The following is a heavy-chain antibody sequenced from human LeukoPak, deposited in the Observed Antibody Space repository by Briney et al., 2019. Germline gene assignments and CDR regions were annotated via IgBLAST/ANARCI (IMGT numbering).Heavy chain of an antibody. J-gene: IGHJ4*02. CDR1: GGSISSSSYY. V-gene: IGHV4-31*03. D-gene: IGHD3-9*01. CDR3: ARGDILTGYYTDY. CDR2: IYYSGSA. Sequence: SETLSLTCTVSGGSISSSSYYWGWIRQHPGKGLEWIGYIYYSGSAYYNPSLKSRVTISVDTSKNQFSLKLSSVTAADTAVYYCARGDILTGYYTDYWGQGTLVTVSS.